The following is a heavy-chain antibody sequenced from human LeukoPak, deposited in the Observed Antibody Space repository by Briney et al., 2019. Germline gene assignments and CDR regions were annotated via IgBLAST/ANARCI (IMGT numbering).Heavy chain of an antibody. CDR1: GDSISSYY. D-gene: IGHD6-19*01. CDR3: ARVFSAAGPDY. J-gene: IGHJ4*02. V-gene: IGHV4-59*01. CDR2: IYYSGST. Sequence: SETLSLTCTVSGDSISSYYWNWIRQPPGKGLEWIGYIYYSGSTNYNPSLKSRVTISVDTSKNQFSLKLSSVTAADTAVYYCARVFSAAGPDYWGQGTLVTVSS.